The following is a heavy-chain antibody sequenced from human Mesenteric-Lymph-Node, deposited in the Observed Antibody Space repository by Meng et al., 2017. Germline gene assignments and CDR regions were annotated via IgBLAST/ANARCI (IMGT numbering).Heavy chain of an antibody. D-gene: IGHD2-2*01. CDR1: GFTFSSYA. Sequence: GESLKISCAASGFTFSSYAMSWVRQAPGKGLEWVSAISGSGGSTYYADSVKGRFTISRDKSKNTLYLQMNSLRAEDTAVYYCAKAMQEYQLLDGNWFDPWGQGTLVTVSS. J-gene: IGHJ5*02. CDR2: ISGSGGST. V-gene: IGHV3-23*01. CDR3: AKAMQEYQLLDGNWFDP.